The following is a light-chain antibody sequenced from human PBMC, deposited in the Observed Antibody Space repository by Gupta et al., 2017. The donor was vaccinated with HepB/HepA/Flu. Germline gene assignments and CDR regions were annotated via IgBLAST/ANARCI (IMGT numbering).Light chain of an antibody. CDR2: GAS. CDR3: QQYNNWPPWT. J-gene: IGKJ1*01. CDR1: ESVSSN. Sequence: EIVITQSPATLSVSPGERATLSCRASESVSSNLAWYQQKPGQAPRLLIYGASTRATGIPARFSGSGCGTDFTLTISSRQSEDFAVYYCQQYNNWPPWTFGQGTKVEIK. V-gene: IGKV3-15*01.